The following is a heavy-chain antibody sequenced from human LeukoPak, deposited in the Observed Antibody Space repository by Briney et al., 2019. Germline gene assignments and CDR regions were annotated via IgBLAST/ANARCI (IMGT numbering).Heavy chain of an antibody. J-gene: IGHJ4*02. V-gene: IGHV3-30*18. CDR3: VKEKAWYFDQ. CDR2: ISYDGKNK. CDR1: GFTFSNYA. Sequence: PGGSLRLSCAASGFTFSNYAMHWVRQAPGKGLEWVAVISYDGKNKYYEDSVKGQFTISRDNSKNTLHLQMNSLRVEDTAVYYCVKEKAWYFDQWGQGTLVSVSS.